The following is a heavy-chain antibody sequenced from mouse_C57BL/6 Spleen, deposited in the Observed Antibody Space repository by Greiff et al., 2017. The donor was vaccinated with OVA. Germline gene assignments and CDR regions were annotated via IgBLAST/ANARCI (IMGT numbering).Heavy chain of an antibody. CDR3: ARSKDLGPYYFDY. CDR2: LYPGDGDT. J-gene: IGHJ2*01. Sequence: VQLQQSGAELVKPGASVKISCKASGYAFSSYWMNWVKQRPGTGLEWIGQLYPGDGDTKYNGKFKGKATLTADKSSSTAYMQLSSLTSEDSAVYFCARSKDLGPYYFDYWGQGTTLTVSS. V-gene: IGHV1-80*01. D-gene: IGHD4-1*01. CDR1: GYAFSSYW.